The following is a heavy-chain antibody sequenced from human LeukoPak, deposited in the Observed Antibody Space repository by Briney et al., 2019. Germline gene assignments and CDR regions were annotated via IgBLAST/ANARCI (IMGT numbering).Heavy chain of an antibody. CDR1: GFSFSDYG. CDR3: AKDGRAIFNAFDV. V-gene: IGHV3-30*18. J-gene: IGHJ4*02. Sequence: GRSLRLSCAASGFSFSDYGMHWVRQAPGKGLEWVALISSSGSRKYSADSVKGRFTISRDNSKNTLYLHMNSLRAEDTALYYCAKDGRAIFNAFDVWGQGTLVTVSS. CDR2: ISSSGSRK. D-gene: IGHD3-9*01.